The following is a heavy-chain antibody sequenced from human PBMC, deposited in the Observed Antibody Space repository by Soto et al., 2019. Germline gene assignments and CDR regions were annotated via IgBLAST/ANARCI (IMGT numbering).Heavy chain of an antibody. J-gene: IGHJ4*02. CDR3: AHTQLITMVRGVIMTLDY. V-gene: IGHV2-5*02. CDR2: IYWDDDK. Sequence: SGPTLVNPTQTLTLTCTFSGFSLSTSGVGVGWIRQPPGKALEWLAPIYWDDDKRYSPSLKSRLTITKDTSKNQVVLTMTNMDPVDTATYYCAHTQLITMVRGVIMTLDYWGQGTLVTVSS. D-gene: IGHD3-10*01. CDR1: GFSLSTSGVG.